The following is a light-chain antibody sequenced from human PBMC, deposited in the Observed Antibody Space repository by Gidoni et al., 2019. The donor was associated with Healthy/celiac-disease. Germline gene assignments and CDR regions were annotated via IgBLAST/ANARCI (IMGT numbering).Light chain of an antibody. J-gene: IGKJ1*01. CDR2: KVS. V-gene: IGKV2-30*01. Sequence: DVVMTQYPLSLHVPLEQTASLSCRYSQSLVYSDGTTNLNWFQQRPGQSPRPLIYKVSNRYSGVPDRFSGSGSGTDFTLKISRMEAEDVGVYYCMQGTHCPPQTFGQGTKVEIK. CDR1: QSLVYSDGTTN. CDR3: MQGTHCPPQT.